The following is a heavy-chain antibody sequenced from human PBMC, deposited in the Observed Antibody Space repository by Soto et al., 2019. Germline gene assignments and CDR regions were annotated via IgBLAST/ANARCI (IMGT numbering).Heavy chain of an antibody. Sequence: EVQLVESGGGLVQPGGSLRLSCAASGFTFSRHDMHWVRQVTGKGLEWVSGIDSAGDAKYPASVKGRFTISRENAKNSLYIQMNSLGAGDTAVYYCARGGIRGVSWNWFETWGQGTLVTVSS. CDR2: IDSAGDA. V-gene: IGHV3-13*04. J-gene: IGHJ5*02. D-gene: IGHD3-10*01. CDR3: ARGGIRGVSWNWFET. CDR1: GFTFSRHD.